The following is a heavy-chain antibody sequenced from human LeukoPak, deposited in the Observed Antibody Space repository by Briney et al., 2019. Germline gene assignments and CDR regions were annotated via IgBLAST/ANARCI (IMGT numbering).Heavy chain of an antibody. CDR2: TTGSGDIT. CDR3: ARDSSSWGVDY. CDR1: GFTFSTYA. D-gene: IGHD6-13*01. J-gene: IGHJ4*02. Sequence: GGSLRLSCEASGFTFSTYAMSWVRLAPGKGLEWVSVTTGSGDITYYADSLKGRFIVSRDNSRSTLYLQMNSLRAEDTAVYYCARDSSSWGVDYWGQGTLVTVSS. V-gene: IGHV3-23*01.